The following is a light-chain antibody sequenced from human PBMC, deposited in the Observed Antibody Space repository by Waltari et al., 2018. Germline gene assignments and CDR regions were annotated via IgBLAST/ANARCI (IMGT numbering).Light chain of an antibody. CDR1: QAISNS. Sequence: DIQMTQSPSSLSASVGDSITITCRASQAISNSLAWYQQKPGKAPKLLLYAASRLESGVPSRFSGSGSGTDYTLTISSLQPEDFATYYCQQYYSTFWTFGQGIKVDIK. CDR2: AAS. V-gene: IGKV1-NL1*01. CDR3: QQYYSTFWT. J-gene: IGKJ1*01.